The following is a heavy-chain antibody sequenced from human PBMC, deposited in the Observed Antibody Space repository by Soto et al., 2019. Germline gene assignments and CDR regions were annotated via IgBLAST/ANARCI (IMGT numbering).Heavy chain of an antibody. J-gene: IGHJ5*02. CDR3: ARGYSSSWYDRRWFDP. D-gene: IGHD6-13*01. CDR2: INHSGST. Sequence: QVQLQQWGAGLLKPSETLSLTCAVYGGSLSGYYWSWLRQPPGKGLEWIGEINHSGSTNYNPSLKGRVTISVDTSKNQFSLKLSSVTAADTAVYYCARGYSSSWYDRRWFDPWGQGTLVTVSS. V-gene: IGHV4-34*01. CDR1: GGSLSGYY.